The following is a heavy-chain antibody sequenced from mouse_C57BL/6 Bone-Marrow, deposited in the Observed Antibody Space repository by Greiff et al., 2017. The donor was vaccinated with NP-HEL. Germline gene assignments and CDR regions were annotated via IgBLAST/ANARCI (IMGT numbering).Heavy chain of an antibody. V-gene: IGHV1-82*01. D-gene: IGHD1-1*01. J-gene: IGHJ2*01. CDR1: GYAFSSSW. CDR3: ARGSTVVGRGYFDY. CDR2: IYPGDGDT. Sequence: QVQLKESGPELVKPGASVKISCKASGYAFSSSWMNWVKQRPGQGLEWIGRIYPGDGDTNYNGKFKGKATLTADKSSSTAYMQLSSLTSEDSAVYFCARGSTVVGRGYFDYWGQGTTLTVSS.